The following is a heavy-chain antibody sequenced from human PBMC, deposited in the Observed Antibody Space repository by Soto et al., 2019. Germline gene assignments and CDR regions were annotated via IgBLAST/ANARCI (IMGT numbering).Heavy chain of an antibody. CDR1: GGSISNYY. CDR3: ARQGEYSYEYYHDS. J-gene: IGHJ4*02. CDR2: IYTRVGT. D-gene: IGHD5-18*01. V-gene: IGHV4-4*07. Sequence: PSETLSLTCIVSGGSISNYYWSWIRQPAGKGLEWIGRIYTRVGTNYNPSLKSRVTMSVDTSKSQFSLRLSSVTAADTAVYYWARQGEYSYEYYHDSWGQGTLVTVSS.